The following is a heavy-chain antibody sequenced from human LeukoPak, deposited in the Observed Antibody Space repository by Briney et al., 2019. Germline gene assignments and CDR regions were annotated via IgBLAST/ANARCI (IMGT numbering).Heavy chain of an antibody. V-gene: IGHV1-2*02. J-gene: IGHJ5*02. CDR3: ARDVFAEYNTHHKFDP. CDR2: INPNTGGT. D-gene: IGHD1-14*01. Sequence: ASVKVSCKASGYTFTAYYMHWVRQAPGQGLKWLGWINPNTGGTDYAQRFKGRVNMTRDTSISTAYMELSSLISDDTAVYYCARDVFAEYNTHHKFDPWGQGTLVTVSS. CDR1: GYTFTAYY.